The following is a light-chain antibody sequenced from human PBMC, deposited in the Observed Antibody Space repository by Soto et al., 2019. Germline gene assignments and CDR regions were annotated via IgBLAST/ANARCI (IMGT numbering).Light chain of an antibody. Sequence: QSALTQPPSASGSPGQSVTISCTGTSSDVGAHNFVSWHQQHPGKAPKLMVYEVSKRPSGVPDRFSGSKSGNTASLTVSGLQAEDEADYYCSSYAGSNNYVFRTGTKVTVL. CDR3: SSYAGSNNYV. CDR1: SSDVGAHNF. V-gene: IGLV2-8*01. CDR2: EVS. J-gene: IGLJ1*01.